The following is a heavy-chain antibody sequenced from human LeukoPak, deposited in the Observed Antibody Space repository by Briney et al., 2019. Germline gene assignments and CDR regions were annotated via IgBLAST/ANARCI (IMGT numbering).Heavy chain of an antibody. V-gene: IGHV3-21*01. CDR2: ISSSSSYI. CDR3: ARAAENYGGRFDS. D-gene: IGHD3-16*01. Sequence: GGSLRLSCAASGFTFSNYEMNWVRQAPGKGLEWVSSISSSSSYIYYADSVKGRFTISRDNAKNSLYLQMNSLRAEDTAVYYCARAAENYGGRFDSWGQGTLVTVSS. J-gene: IGHJ4*02. CDR1: GFTFSNYE.